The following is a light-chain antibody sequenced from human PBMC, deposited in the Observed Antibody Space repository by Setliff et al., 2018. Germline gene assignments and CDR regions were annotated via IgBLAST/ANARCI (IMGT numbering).Light chain of an antibody. Sequence: QSALTQPPSASGSPGQSVTISCTGTSSDVGGYDYVSWYQQHPGKAPKLMLYEVTKRPSGVPDRFSGSKSGNTASLTISGLQAEDEADYYCMSYTTIRTYVFGTGTKVTVL. CDR3: MSYTTIRTYV. CDR2: EVT. CDR1: SSDVGGYDY. V-gene: IGLV2-8*01. J-gene: IGLJ1*01.